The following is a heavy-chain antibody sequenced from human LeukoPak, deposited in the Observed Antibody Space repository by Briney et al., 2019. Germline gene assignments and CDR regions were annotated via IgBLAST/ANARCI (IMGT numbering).Heavy chain of an antibody. CDR2: IYYSGST. Sequence: SETLSLTLSVIGRSIIVNYWRGIRQPPGKGLEWIGYIYYSGSTNYNPSLKSRVTISVDTSKNQFSLKLSSVTATDTAVYYCERAIRWNPFDIWGQGTMVTVSS. V-gene: IGHV4-59*01. CDR3: ERAIRWNPFDI. CDR1: GRSIIVNY. D-gene: IGHD1-1*01. J-gene: IGHJ3*02.